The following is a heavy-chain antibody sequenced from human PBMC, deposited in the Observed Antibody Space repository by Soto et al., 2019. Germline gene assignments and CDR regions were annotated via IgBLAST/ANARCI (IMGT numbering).Heavy chain of an antibody. CDR1: GYTFTGYY. D-gene: IGHD1-26*01. V-gene: IGHV1-2*04. J-gene: IGHJ3*02. Sequence: ASVKVSCKASGYTFTGYYMHWVRQAPGQGLEWMGWINPNSGGTNYAQKFQGWVTMTRDTSISTAYMELSRLRSDDTAVYYCARVGPVGHDAFDIWGQGTMVTVSS. CDR3: ARVGPVGHDAFDI. CDR2: INPNSGGT.